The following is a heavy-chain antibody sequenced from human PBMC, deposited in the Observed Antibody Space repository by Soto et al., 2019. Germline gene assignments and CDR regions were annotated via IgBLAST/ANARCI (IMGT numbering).Heavy chain of an antibody. Sequence: QVQLVESGGSVVQPGRSLRLSCAASGFTLSSYGIHWVRQAPGKGLEWVAVISFDGSNKVYADSVKGRFTISRDNFKNTLYLQMSSLRDEDTAVYYCATSRSGGHWYFDLWGRGTLVTVSS. CDR1: GFTLSSYG. J-gene: IGHJ2*01. CDR2: ISFDGSNK. CDR3: ATSRSGGHWYFDL. V-gene: IGHV3-30*03. D-gene: IGHD2-15*01.